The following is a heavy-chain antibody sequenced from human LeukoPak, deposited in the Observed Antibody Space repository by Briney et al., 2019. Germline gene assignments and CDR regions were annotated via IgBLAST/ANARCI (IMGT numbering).Heavy chain of an antibody. D-gene: IGHD3-3*01. Sequence: PGGSLRLSCEASGFTFSSYAKSWVRQAPGKGLEWVSALNGGGDYTYYAASVKGRFTISRDNSKNTLFLQMSSLRVEDTAVYYCAKGRGTTIFGVAQSDYWGQGTLVTVSS. V-gene: IGHV3-23*01. CDR3: AKGRGTTIFGVAQSDY. CDR2: LNGGGDYT. CDR1: GFTFSSYA. J-gene: IGHJ4*02.